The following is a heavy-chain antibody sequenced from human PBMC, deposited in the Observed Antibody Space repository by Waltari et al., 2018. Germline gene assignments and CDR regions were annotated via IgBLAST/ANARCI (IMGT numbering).Heavy chain of an antibody. CDR2: TYYRSKWYN. CDR1: GDSVSSNSAA. V-gene: IGHV6-1*01. Sequence: QVQLQQSGPGLVKPSQNLSLTCAISGDSVSSNSAAWNWIRQSPSRGLEWLGRTYYRSKWYNDDAVSVKSRITINPDTSKNQFSLQLNSVTPEDTAVYYCARAELGIAVAGHYFDYWGQGTLVTVSS. D-gene: IGHD6-19*01. J-gene: IGHJ4*02. CDR3: ARAELGIAVAGHYFDY.